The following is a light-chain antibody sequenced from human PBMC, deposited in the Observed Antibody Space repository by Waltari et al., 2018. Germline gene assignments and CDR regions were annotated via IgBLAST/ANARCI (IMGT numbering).Light chain of an antibody. Sequence: DIQMTQSPSTLSASVGDRVTITCRASQTINTWLAWYQQKPGKAPNLLIYRTSTLESGVPSRFSVSGSGTEFTLTISSLQPDDFATYYCQQAWTFGQGTKVEIK. CDR3: QQAWT. CDR2: RTS. J-gene: IGKJ1*01. V-gene: IGKV1-5*03. CDR1: QTINTW.